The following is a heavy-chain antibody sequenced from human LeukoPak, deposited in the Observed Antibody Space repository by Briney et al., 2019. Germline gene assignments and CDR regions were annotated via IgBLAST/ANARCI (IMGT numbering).Heavy chain of an antibody. V-gene: IGHV1-69*13. CDR1: GGTFSSYA. J-gene: IGHJ4*02. Sequence: ASVKVSCKASGGTFSSYAISWVRQAPGQGLEWMGGIIPIFGTANYAQKFQGRVTITADESTSTAYMELSSLRSEDTAVYYCARRGAASIAARRFTEVSDYWGQGTLVTVSS. D-gene: IGHD6-6*01. CDR3: ARRGAASIAARRFTEVSDY. CDR2: IIPIFGTA.